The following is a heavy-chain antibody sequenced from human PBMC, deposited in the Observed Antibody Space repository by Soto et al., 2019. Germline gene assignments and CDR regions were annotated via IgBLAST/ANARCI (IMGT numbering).Heavy chain of an antibody. D-gene: IGHD2-2*01. Sequence: SETLSLTCTVSGGSLSTSSSYWGWVRQPPGEGLQWIGSIHYTGTTYYNASLNSRVTIAVDTSNNQFSLKLTSVTAADTATYYCAIQPLAAPSSRFTRCDPCGQGTLVSVS. CDR3: AIQPLAAPSSRFTRCDP. J-gene: IGHJ5*02. V-gene: IGHV4-39*01. CDR1: GGSLSTSSSY. CDR2: IHYTGTT.